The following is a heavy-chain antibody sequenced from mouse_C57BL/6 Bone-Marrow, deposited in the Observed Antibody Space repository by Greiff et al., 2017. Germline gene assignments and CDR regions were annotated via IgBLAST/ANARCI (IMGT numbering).Heavy chain of an antibody. CDR3: ARWLLRAMDY. D-gene: IGHD2-3*01. Sequence: VQLQQPGAELVKPGASVKLSCKASGYTFTSYWMHWVKQRPGQGLAWIGMIHPNSGSTNYNEKFTSKATLTVDKSSSTAYMQLSSLTSEDSAVYYCARWLLRAMDYWGQGTSVTVSS. V-gene: IGHV1-64*01. J-gene: IGHJ4*01. CDR2: IHPNSGST. CDR1: GYTFTSYW.